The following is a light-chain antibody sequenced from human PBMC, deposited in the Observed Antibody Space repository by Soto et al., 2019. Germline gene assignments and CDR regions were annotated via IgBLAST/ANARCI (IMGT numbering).Light chain of an antibody. CDR1: TGAVTTGYY. J-gene: IGLJ2*01. CDR3: LLYYGGQLGV. CDR2: STN. Sequence: QAVVTQEPSLTVSPGGTVTLTCASSTGAVTTGYYPNWFQQKPGQAPRALIYSTNNKYSWTPARFSGSLLGGKAALTLSGVQPEDEADYYCLLYYGGQLGVFGGGTQLTVL. V-gene: IGLV7-43*01.